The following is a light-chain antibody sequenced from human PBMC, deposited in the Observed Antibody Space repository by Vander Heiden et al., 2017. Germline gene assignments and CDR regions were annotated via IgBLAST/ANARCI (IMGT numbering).Light chain of an antibody. CDR2: RNN. CDR3: AAWDDSRSGWV. CDR1: RSNIGSND. V-gene: IGLV1-47*01. J-gene: IGLJ3*02. Sequence: SWLTQPPSASGPPWQSVTISCSVSRSNIGSNDVSGYQQSPGKAPKLIIYRNNKRTAGVPDRFSGSKSGTSASMAISGLRAEDEADYYCAAWDDSRSGWVFGGGTKLTVL.